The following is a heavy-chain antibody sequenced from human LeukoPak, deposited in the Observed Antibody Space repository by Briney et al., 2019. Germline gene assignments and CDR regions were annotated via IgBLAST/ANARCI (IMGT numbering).Heavy chain of an antibody. Sequence: PSETLSLTCTVSGGSISSYYWSWIRQPPGKGLEWIGYIYYSGSTSYNPSLKSRVTISVDTSKSQFSLKLSSVTAADTAVYYCARPGGDIYGSGSSDAFDIWGQGTMVTVSS. CDR2: IYYSGST. D-gene: IGHD3-10*01. V-gene: IGHV4-59*01. CDR1: GGSISSYY. J-gene: IGHJ3*02. CDR3: ARPGGDIYGSGSSDAFDI.